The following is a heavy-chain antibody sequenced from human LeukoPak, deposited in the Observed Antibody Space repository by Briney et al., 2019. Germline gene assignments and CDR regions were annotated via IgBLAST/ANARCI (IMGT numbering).Heavy chain of an antibody. J-gene: IGHJ3*02. CDR1: GGSFSGYY. Sequence: SETLSLTCAVYGGSFSGYYWSWIRQPPGKGLGWIGEINHSGSTNYNPSLKSRVTISVDTSKNQFSLKLSSVTAADTAVYYCARDAYAFDIWGQGTMVTVSS. V-gene: IGHV4-34*01. CDR3: ARDAYAFDI. CDR2: INHSGST. D-gene: IGHD3-16*01.